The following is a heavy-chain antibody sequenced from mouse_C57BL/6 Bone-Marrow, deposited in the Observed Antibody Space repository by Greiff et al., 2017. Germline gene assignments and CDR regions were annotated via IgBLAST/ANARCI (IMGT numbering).Heavy chain of an antibody. CDR1: GFSLTSYG. V-gene: IGHV2-2*01. Sequence: QVQLQQSGPGLVQPSQSLSITCTVSGFSLTSYGVHWVRQSPGTGLEWLGVIWRGGSTDYNAAFISRLSISKDNSKSQVFFKMNSLQADDTAIYYCADYDGAYWGQGTLVTVSA. D-gene: IGHD2-4*01. J-gene: IGHJ3*01. CDR2: IWRGGST. CDR3: ADYDGAY.